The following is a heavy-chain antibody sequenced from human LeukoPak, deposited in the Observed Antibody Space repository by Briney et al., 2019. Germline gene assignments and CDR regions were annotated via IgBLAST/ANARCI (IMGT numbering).Heavy chain of an antibody. CDR2: IKPDGNDK. CDR1: GFTFSIHW. V-gene: IGHV3-7*03. J-gene: IGHJ4*02. CDR3: TTSDCGY. Sequence: GGSLRLSCAASGFTFSIHWMTWVRQAPGKGLEWVATIKPDGNDKYFVDSVKGRFTVSRDNAKTSLYLQMKSLRAEDTAMYYCTTSDCGYWGQGTLVTVSS. D-gene: IGHD2-21*02.